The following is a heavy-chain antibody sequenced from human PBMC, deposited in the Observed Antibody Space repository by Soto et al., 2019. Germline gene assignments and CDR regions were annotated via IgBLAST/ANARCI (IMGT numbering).Heavy chain of an antibody. CDR2: IVVGSGNT. CDR3: AAPLYYDFWSGPYGMDV. Sequence: SVKVSCKASGFTFTSSAVQWVRQARGQRLEWIGWIVVGSGNTNYAQKFRERVTITRDMSTSTAYMELSSLRSEDTAVYYCAAPLYYDFWSGPYGMDVWGQGTTVTVSS. V-gene: IGHV1-58*01. J-gene: IGHJ6*02. D-gene: IGHD3-3*01. CDR1: GFTFTSSA.